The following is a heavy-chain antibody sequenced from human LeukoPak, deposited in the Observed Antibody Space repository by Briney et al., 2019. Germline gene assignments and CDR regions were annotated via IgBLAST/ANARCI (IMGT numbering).Heavy chain of an antibody. CDR3: AKRDNNDYYTGLHVFDI. Sequence: PGGSLRLSCAASGFTFSDYAMTWVRQAPGKGPEWVSGISGSGDITYYTDSVKGRFTISRDNSKNTVDLQMNTLRAEDTAVYYCAKRDNNDYYTGLHVFDIWGQGTQVTVSS. D-gene: IGHD3-22*01. V-gene: IGHV3-23*01. CDR1: GFTFSDYA. J-gene: IGHJ3*02. CDR2: ISGSGDIT.